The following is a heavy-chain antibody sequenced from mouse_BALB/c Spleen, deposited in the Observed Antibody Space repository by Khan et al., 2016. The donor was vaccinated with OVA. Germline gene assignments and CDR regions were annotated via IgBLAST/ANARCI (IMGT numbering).Heavy chain of an antibody. CDR2: IWGDGST. CDR1: GFSLTGYG. D-gene: IGHD2-10*01. V-gene: IGHV2-6-7*01. J-gene: IGHJ4*01. Sequence: QVQLKQSGPGLVAPSQSLSITCTVSGFSLTGYGVNWVRQPPGKGLEWLGMIWGDGSTDSNSALKSRLSISKDNSKRQVFLKMNSLQTDDTARYDCARAYYGNYREAMDYWGQGTSVTVSS. CDR3: ARAYYGNYREAMDY.